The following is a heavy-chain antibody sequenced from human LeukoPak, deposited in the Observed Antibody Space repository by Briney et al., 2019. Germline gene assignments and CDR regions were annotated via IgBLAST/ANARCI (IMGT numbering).Heavy chain of an antibody. J-gene: IGHJ6*03. CDR1: GGSISSYY. Sequence: SETLSLTCTVSGGSISSYYWSWIRQPPGKGLEWIGYIYHSGSTYYNPSLKSRVTISVDRSKNQFSLKLSSVTAADTAVYYCASNTGAAAGGGTTLDMDVWGKGTTVTVSS. CDR2: IYHSGST. CDR3: ASNTGAAAGGGTTLDMDV. D-gene: IGHD6-13*01. V-gene: IGHV4-59*12.